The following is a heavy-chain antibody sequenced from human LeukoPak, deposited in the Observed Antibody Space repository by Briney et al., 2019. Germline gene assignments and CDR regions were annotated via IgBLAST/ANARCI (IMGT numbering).Heavy chain of an antibody. CDR3: ARVAAEVVGVPGAIGFGWLRRDYYYMDV. D-gene: IGHD2-2*02. Sequence: ASVKVSCKASGYTFTSYYMHWVRQAPGQGLEWMGIINPSGGSASYAQKFQGRVTMTRDMSTSTVYMELSSLRSEDTAVYYCARVAAEVVGVPGAIGFGWLRRDYYYMDVWGKGTTVTVSS. CDR1: GYTFTSYY. V-gene: IGHV1-46*01. J-gene: IGHJ6*03. CDR2: INPSGGSA.